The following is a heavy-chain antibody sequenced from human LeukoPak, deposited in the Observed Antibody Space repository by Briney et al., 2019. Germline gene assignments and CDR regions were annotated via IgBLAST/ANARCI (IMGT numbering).Heavy chain of an antibody. CDR3: AKDGGAYYYYYYMDV. CDR2: IRYDGSNK. J-gene: IGHJ6*03. D-gene: IGHD1-26*01. Sequence: GGSLRLSCAASGFTFSSYGMHWVRQAPGKGLEWVAFIRYDGSNKYYADSVKGRFTISRDNSKNTLYLQMNSLRAEDTAVYYCAKDGGAYYYYYYMDVWGKGTTVTISS. CDR1: GFTFSSYG. V-gene: IGHV3-30*02.